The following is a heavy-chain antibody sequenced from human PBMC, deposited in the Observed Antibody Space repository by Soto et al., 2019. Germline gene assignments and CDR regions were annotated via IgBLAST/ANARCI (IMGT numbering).Heavy chain of an antibody. Sequence: GGSLRLSCAASGFTFSSYSMNWVRQAPGKGLEWVSYISSSSSTIYYADSVKGRFTISRDNAKNSLYLQMNSLRDEDTAVYYCARPYCSSTSCQVNWFDPWSQGTLVTVSS. J-gene: IGHJ5*02. V-gene: IGHV3-48*02. D-gene: IGHD2-2*01. CDR2: ISSSSSTI. CDR1: GFTFSSYS. CDR3: ARPYCSSTSCQVNWFDP.